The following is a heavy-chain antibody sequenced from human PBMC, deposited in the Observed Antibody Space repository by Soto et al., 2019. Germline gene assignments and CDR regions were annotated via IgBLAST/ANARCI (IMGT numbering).Heavy chain of an antibody. CDR3: AGPSSGWSAHTGPGYFDL. V-gene: IGHV3-53*02. J-gene: IGHJ2*01. CDR2: IYSGGST. Sequence: EVQLVETGGGLIQPGGSLRLSCAASGFTVSSNYMSWVRQAPGKGLEWVSVIYSGGSTYYADSVKGRFTISRDNSKNTLYLQMNSLRAEDTDVYYCAGPSSGWSAHTGPGYFDLWGRGTLVTVSS. D-gene: IGHD6-19*01. CDR1: GFTVSSNY.